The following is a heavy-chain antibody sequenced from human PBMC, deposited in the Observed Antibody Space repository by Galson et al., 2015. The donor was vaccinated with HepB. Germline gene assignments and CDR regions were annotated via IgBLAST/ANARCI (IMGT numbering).Heavy chain of an antibody. V-gene: IGHV3-23*01. J-gene: IGHJ4*02. CDR1: GFTFSYYA. CDR3: AKVFPEKTDGWYRQALYYFES. Sequence: SLRLSCAASGFTFSYYAMSWVRQAPGKGLEWISAITPSGDNTYSADSMKGRFFISRDNSQNTLFLQMNSLRADDTAIYFCAKVFPEKTDGWYRQALYYFESWSQGTRVTVSS. CDR2: ITPSGDNT. D-gene: IGHD6-19*01.